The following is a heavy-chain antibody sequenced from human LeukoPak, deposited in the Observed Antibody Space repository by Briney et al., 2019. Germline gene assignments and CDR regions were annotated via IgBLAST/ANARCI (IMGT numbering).Heavy chain of an antibody. CDR3: ATDPLYYGSGSYHPLAY. D-gene: IGHD3-10*01. CDR2: FDPEDGEA. V-gene: IGHV1-24*01. CDR1: GYTLTELS. Sequence: ASVKVSCKVSGYTLTELSMHWVRQAPGKGLEWMGGFDPEDGEAIYAQKFQGRVTMTEDTSTDTAYMELSSLRSEDTAVYYCATDPLYYGSGSYHPLAYWGQGTLVTVSS. J-gene: IGHJ4*02.